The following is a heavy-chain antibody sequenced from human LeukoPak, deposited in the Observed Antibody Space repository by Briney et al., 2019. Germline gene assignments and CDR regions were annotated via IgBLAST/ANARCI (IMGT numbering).Heavy chain of an antibody. J-gene: IGHJ4*02. V-gene: IGHV1-8*02. Sequence: ASVKVSCKASGYTFSAYGIAWVRQAPGQGLEWMGWMNPNSGNTGYAQKFQGRVTMTRNTSISTAYMELSSLRSEDTAVYYCARIGATEDYWGQGTLVTVSS. CDR1: GYTFSAYG. CDR3: ARIGATEDY. CDR2: MNPNSGNT. D-gene: IGHD1-26*01.